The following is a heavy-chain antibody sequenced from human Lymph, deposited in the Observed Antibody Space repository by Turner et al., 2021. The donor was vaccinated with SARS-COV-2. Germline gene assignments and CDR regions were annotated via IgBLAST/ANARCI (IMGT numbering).Heavy chain of an antibody. CDR2: IYIGGTT. CDR3: ARDLGPLAFDI. CDR1: GFTVSSHY. V-gene: IGHV3-53*02. Sequence: EVQLVETGGGLIQPGGSLRLSCAASGFTVSSHYMSWVRQAPGEGLEWVSVIYIGGTTYYADSVKGRFTISRDNSKNTLYLQMNSLRAEDTAVYYCARDLGPLAFDIWGQGTMVTVSS. J-gene: IGHJ3*02.